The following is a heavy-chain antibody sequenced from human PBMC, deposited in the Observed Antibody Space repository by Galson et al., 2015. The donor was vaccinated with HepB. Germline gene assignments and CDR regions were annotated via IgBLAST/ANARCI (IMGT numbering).Heavy chain of an antibody. Sequence: SLRLSCAASGFTFSDYHMSWIRQAPGKGLEWVSYISGSGIVRYYAASVKGRFTIPRDNALNSLFLQMNDLRVEDTAVYYCAKNSGHAGRASPSNWGQRTLVTVPS. CDR2: ISGSGIVR. CDR3: AKNSGHAGRASPSN. V-gene: IGHV3-11*01. D-gene: IGHD2/OR15-2a*01. CDR1: GFTFSDYH. J-gene: IGHJ4*02.